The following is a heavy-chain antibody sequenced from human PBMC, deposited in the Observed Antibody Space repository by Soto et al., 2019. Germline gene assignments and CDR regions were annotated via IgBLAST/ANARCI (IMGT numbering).Heavy chain of an antibody. J-gene: IGHJ4*02. CDR1: GGSISSYY. CDR2: IYDSGST. V-gene: IGHV4-59*01. CDR3: ARAADYYDSSGYYCYFDY. Sequence: QVQLQESGPGLVKPSETLSLTCTVSGGSISSYYWSWIRQPPGKGLESIGYIYDSGSTNYNPSLKSRVTISVDTSKNQFSLKLSSVTAADTAVYYCARAADYYDSSGYYCYFDYWGQGTLVTVSS. D-gene: IGHD3-22*01.